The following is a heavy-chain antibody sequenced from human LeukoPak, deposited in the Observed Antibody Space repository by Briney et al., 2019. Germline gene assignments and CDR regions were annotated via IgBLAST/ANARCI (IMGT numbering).Heavy chain of an antibody. CDR2: IYYSGST. Sequence: SETLSLTCTVSGGSISSYYWSWIRQPPGKGLEWIGYIYYSGSTNYNPSLKSRVTISVDTSKNQFSLKLSSVTAADTAVYYCARFDTAMVMHWGQGTLVTVSS. CDR1: GGSISSYY. CDR3: ARFDTAMVMH. J-gene: IGHJ4*02. V-gene: IGHV4-59*01. D-gene: IGHD5-18*01.